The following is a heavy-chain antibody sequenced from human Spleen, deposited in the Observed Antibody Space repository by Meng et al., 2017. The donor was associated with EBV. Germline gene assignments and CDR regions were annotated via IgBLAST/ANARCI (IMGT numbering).Heavy chain of an antibody. CDR2: ISGYNGNT. Sequence: QVQLMQSEAEVKKPGASVKVSCKASGYTFNNNGITWVRQAPGQGLEWMGWISGYNGNTHYARSVQGRVTMTTDTSTSTAYMELRSLRSDDTAVYYCARAHGDYEFDFWGQGTLVTVSS. CDR3: ARAHGDYEFDF. V-gene: IGHV1-18*01. J-gene: IGHJ4*02. D-gene: IGHD4-17*01. CDR1: GYTFNNNG.